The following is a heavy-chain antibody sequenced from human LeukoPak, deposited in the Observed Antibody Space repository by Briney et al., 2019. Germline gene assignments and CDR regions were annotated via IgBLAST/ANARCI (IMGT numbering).Heavy chain of an antibody. Sequence: AASVTVSCKASGGTFSSYAISWVRQAPGQGLEWMGRIIPILGIANYAQKFQGRVTITADKSTSTAYMELSSLRSEDTAVYYCARGVAAMAAPPDYWGQGTLVTVSS. CDR3: ARGVAAMAAPPDY. D-gene: IGHD5-18*01. V-gene: IGHV1-69*04. CDR2: IIPILGIA. CDR1: GGTFSSYA. J-gene: IGHJ4*02.